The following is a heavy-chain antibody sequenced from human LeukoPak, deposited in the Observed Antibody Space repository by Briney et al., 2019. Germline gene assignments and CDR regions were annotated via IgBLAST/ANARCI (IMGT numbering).Heavy chain of an antibody. Sequence: GGSLRLSCAASGFTFDDYGMSWVRQAPGKGLEWVSGINWNGGSTGYADSVKGRFTISRDNSKNTLYLQMNSLRAEDTAVYYCARRPLGAGGAYWFDPWGQGTLVTVSS. CDR2: INWNGGST. V-gene: IGHV3-20*04. D-gene: IGHD3-16*01. CDR1: GFTFDDYG. J-gene: IGHJ5*02. CDR3: ARRPLGAGGAYWFDP.